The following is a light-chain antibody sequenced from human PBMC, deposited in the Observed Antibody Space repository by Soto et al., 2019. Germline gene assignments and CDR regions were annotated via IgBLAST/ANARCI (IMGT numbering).Light chain of an antibody. J-gene: IGLJ3*02. Sequence: QSALTQPASVSGSPGQSITISCTGTSNDIGGHNHVSWYQQHPGNSPKLIIYEVTERPSGVSNRFSASKSGTTASLTISGLQAEDDADYYCCSYAGIITWVCGEGTKLTVL. CDR1: SNDIGGHNH. V-gene: IGLV2-23*02. CDR2: EVT. CDR3: CSYAGIITWV.